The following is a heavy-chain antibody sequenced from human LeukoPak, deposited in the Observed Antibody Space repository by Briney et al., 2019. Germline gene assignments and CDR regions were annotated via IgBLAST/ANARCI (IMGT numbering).Heavy chain of an antibody. J-gene: IGHJ5*02. Sequence: QPGGSLRLSCAGSGFTFSSYAMSWVRQAPGKGLEWVSAISGSGGSTYYADSVKGRFTHSRDNAKTSLYLQMNSLRAEDTAVYYCARAGPVSGWFDPWGQGTLVTVSS. CDR3: ARAGPVSGWFDP. CDR1: GFTFSSYA. V-gene: IGHV3-23*01. D-gene: IGHD3-16*01. CDR2: ISGSGGST.